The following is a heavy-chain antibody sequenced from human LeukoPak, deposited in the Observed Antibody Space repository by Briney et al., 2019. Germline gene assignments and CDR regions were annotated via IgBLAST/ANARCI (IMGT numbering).Heavy chain of an antibody. J-gene: IGHJ6*03. Sequence: GGPLRLSCAASGFTFSTYGMNWVRQAPGKGLEWVSGISPSGDITYYADSVMGRFSISRDNPKSTLYLQMKSLRAEDTAIYYCAKAGLERRFFYYYMDVWGKGTTVTVSS. V-gene: IGHV3-23*01. CDR3: AKAGLERRFFYYYMDV. CDR2: ISPSGDIT. D-gene: IGHD1-1*01. CDR1: GFTFSTYG.